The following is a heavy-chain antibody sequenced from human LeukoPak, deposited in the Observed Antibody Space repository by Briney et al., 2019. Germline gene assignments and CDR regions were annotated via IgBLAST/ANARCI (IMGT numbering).Heavy chain of an antibody. Sequence: PGGSLRLSCAASGFTFSSYGVHWVRQAPGKGLEWVANIKKDGSEKYYVDAAKGRFTISRDNAKTSLYLQMNSLRAEDTAVYYCARDLSGIAGYTYGRGIDYWGQGTLVTVSS. CDR3: ARDLSGIAGYTYGRGIDY. CDR2: IKKDGSEK. V-gene: IGHV3-7*01. CDR1: GFTFSSYG. D-gene: IGHD5-18*01. J-gene: IGHJ4*02.